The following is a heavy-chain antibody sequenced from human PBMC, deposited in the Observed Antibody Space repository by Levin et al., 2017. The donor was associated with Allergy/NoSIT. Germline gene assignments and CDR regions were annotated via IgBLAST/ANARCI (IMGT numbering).Heavy chain of an antibody. CDR2: IYHSGST. J-gene: IGHJ4*02. Sequence: SETLSLTCAVSGGSISSGGYSWSWIRQPPGKGLEWIGYIYHSGSTYYNPSLKSRVTISVDRSKNQFSLKLSSVTAADTAVYYCARLVDIVATIDYWGQGTLVTVSS. CDR1: GGSISSGGYS. D-gene: IGHD5-12*01. CDR3: ARLVDIVATIDY. V-gene: IGHV4-30-2*01.